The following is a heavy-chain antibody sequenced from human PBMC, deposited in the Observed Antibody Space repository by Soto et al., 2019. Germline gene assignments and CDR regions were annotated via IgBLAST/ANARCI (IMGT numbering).Heavy chain of an antibody. Sequence: GGSLRLSCAASGLKFRSFAMHWVRQAPGQGLEWVAVISFDGNNQYYADFVKGRFTISRDNSKTTLYLQMDSLRAEDTALYFCAKDQDTSGYYSVGDWGRGTLVTVSS. CDR1: GLKFRSFA. CDR3: AKDQDTSGYYSVGD. J-gene: IGHJ4*02. CDR2: ISFDGNNQ. V-gene: IGHV3-30-3*01. D-gene: IGHD3-22*01.